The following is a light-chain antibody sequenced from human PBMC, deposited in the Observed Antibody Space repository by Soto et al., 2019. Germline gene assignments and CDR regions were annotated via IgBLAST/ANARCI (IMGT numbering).Light chain of an antibody. CDR2: GAS. CDR3: QQYGSSPLT. Sequence: EIVLMQSPGTLSLSPGERATLSCRASQSVSSSYLAWYQQKPGQAPRLLIYGASSRATGIPDRFSGSGSGTDFTLTIIRLEPEDFAVYYCQQYGSSPLTFGGGTKV. V-gene: IGKV3-20*01. J-gene: IGKJ4*01. CDR1: QSVSSSY.